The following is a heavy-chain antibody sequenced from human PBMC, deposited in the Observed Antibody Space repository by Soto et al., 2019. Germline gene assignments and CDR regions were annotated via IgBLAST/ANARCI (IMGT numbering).Heavy chain of an antibody. J-gene: IGHJ4*02. CDR2: IWYDASNI. CDR1: GCSFSDYG. D-gene: IGHD1-26*01. Sequence: GGSLILSCAASGCSFSDYGMHLVSPAPGKGLEWVAVIWYDASNIYYADSVKGRFTISRDNSKNTLYLQMNSLRAEDTAEYYCARDRIHSGTYFDNWGRGTLVTVSS. CDR3: ARDRIHSGTYFDN. V-gene: IGHV3-33*01.